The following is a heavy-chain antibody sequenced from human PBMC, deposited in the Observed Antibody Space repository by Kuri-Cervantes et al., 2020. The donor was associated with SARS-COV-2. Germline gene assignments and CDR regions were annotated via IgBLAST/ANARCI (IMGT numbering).Heavy chain of an antibody. Sequence: GESLKISCAASGFTFSDYYMSWIRQAPGKGLEWVSYISSSGSTIYYADSVKGRFTISRDNSKNTLYLQMNSLRAEDTAVYYCAKDRSGSYYFFDAFDIWGQGTMVTVS. J-gene: IGHJ3*02. CDR3: AKDRSGSYYFFDAFDI. V-gene: IGHV3-11*04. D-gene: IGHD1-26*01. CDR2: ISSSGSTI. CDR1: GFTFSDYY.